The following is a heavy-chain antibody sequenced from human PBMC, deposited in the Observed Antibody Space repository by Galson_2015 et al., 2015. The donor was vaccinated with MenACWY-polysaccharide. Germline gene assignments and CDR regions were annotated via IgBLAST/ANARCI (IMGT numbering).Heavy chain of an antibody. CDR1: GYTFTSYD. CDR2: MNPNSGNT. CDR3: AREGYCSSTSCYTTDYYGMDV. Sequence: SVKVSCKASGYTFTSYDINWVRQATGQGLEWMGWMNPNSGNTGYAQKFQGRVTMTRNTSISTAYMELSSLRSEDTAVYYCAREGYCSSTSCYTTDYYGMDVWGQGTTVTVSS. V-gene: IGHV1-8*01. D-gene: IGHD2-2*02. J-gene: IGHJ6*02.